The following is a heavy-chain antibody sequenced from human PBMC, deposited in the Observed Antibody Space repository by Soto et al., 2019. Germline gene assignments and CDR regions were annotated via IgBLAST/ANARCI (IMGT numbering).Heavy chain of an antibody. D-gene: IGHD2-15*01. J-gene: IGHJ4*02. CDR1: GYTFSSYV. CDR3: VVAAQPYYFYY. Sequence: QVQLVQSGAEVKKPDASVKVYCKASGYTFSSYVISGVRKTPGQGLEWMGWLSAYNGNTIYAQKLQGRVTLTTDTSTSTAYMELRSLRSDDTAVYYCVVAAQPYYFYYWGQGALVTVAS. V-gene: IGHV1-18*01. CDR2: LSAYNGNT.